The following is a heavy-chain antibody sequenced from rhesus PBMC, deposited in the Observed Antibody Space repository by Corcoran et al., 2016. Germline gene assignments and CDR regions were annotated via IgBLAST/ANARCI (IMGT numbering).Heavy chain of an antibody. J-gene: IGHJ4*01. CDR3: ARHHTVTTSGY. CDR1: GGSVSSSNW. Sequence: QVQLQESGPGLVKPSETLSLTCAVSGGSVSSSNWWSWIRQPPGKGLVWIGDISGSSGSTYYNPSLKSRVTISTDTSKNQFSLKLSSVTAADTAVYYCARHHTVTTSGYWGQGVLVTVSS. D-gene: IGHD4-23*01. V-gene: IGHV4-65*01. CDR2: ISGSSGST.